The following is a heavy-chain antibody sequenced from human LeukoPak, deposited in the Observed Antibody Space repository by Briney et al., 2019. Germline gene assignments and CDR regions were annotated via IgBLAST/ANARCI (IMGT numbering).Heavy chain of an antibody. D-gene: IGHD3-10*01. J-gene: IGHJ4*02. Sequence: GGSLRLSCTRSGFTFSNYWMHWVRHAPGKGLVWVSGINSDGSSTNYADSVKGRFTISRDNAKNTLYLQMDSLIDEDTAIYYCGLSMVRALSPDYWGQGTLVTVSS. CDR2: INSDGSST. CDR1: GFTFSNYW. CDR3: GLSMVRALSPDY. V-gene: IGHV3-74*01.